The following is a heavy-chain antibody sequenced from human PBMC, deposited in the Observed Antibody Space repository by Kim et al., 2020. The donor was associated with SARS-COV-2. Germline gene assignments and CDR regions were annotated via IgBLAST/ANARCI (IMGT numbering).Heavy chain of an antibody. D-gene: IGHD3-16*02. CDR1: GGSISSYY. Sequence: SETLSLTCTVSGGSISSYYWSWIRQPPGKGLEWIGYIYYSGSTNYNPSLKSRVTISVDTSKNQFSLKLSSVTAADTAVYYCAREPRRIGAFDIWGQGTMVTVSS. V-gene: IGHV4-59*01. CDR3: AREPRRIGAFDI. J-gene: IGHJ3*02. CDR2: IYYSGST.